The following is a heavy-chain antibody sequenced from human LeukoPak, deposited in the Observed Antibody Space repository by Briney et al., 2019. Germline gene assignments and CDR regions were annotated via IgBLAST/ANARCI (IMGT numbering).Heavy chain of an antibody. CDR3: AKTAKYYYGSETYYFFEY. CDR1: GASISRYY. D-gene: IGHD3-10*01. CDR2: ISYTGST. J-gene: IGHJ4*02. V-gene: IGHV4-59*01. Sequence: SQTLSLTCTVSGASISRYYWSWIRQHPGNGLEWIGYISYTGSTTYNSSLKSRVTISLDTSQNQFSLKLTSVTPADTAVYYCAKTAKYYYGSETYYFFEYWGQGTLVTVSS.